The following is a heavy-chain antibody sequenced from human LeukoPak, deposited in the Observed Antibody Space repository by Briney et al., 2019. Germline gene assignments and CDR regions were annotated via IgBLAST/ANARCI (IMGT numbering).Heavy chain of an antibody. J-gene: IGHJ4*02. V-gene: IGHV1-8*03. Sequence: GASVTVSCTASGYSFTSYDINWVRQAPGQGLEWMGWMNPNSGNTAYAQPFQGRVTITTNTSISTAYMELSSLRSEDTAVYYCSRPASNRSPHSDVWGKGTLVTVSS. CDR3: SRPASNRSPHSDV. CDR2: MNPNSGNT. D-gene: IGHD1-14*01. CDR1: GYSFTSYD.